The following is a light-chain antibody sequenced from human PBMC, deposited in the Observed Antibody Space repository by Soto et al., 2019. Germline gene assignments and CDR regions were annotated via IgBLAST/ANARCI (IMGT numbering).Light chain of an antibody. CDR3: HQSYSTLWT. J-gene: IGKJ1*01. CDR2: AAS. Sequence: DIQMTQSPSSLSASVGDRVTITCRASQSISSYLNWYQQKPGKATKLLIYAASSLQSGVPSRFSGGGSGTDFTLSISSLQPQDFATYCCHQSYSTLWTFRQATKVEIK. CDR1: QSISSY. V-gene: IGKV1-39*01.